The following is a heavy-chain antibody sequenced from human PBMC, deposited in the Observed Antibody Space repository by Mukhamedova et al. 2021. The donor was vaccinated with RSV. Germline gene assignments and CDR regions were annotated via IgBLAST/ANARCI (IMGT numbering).Heavy chain of an antibody. CDR2: INPSGGST. J-gene: IGHJ5*02. Sequence: GLEWMGIINPSGGSTSYAQKFQGRVTMTRDTSTSTVYMELSSLRSEDTAVYYCARGPSRFLGWPSRGSWFDPWGQGTLVTVSS. D-gene: IGHD3-3*01. CDR3: ARGPSRFLGWPSRGSWFDP. V-gene: IGHV1-46*01.